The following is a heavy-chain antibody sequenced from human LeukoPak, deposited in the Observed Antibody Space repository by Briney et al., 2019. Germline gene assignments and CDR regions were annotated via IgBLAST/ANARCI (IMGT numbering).Heavy chain of an antibody. J-gene: IGHJ4*02. D-gene: IGHD3-3*01. V-gene: IGHV3-48*03. Sequence: GGSLRLSCAASGFTFSSYEMNWVRQAPGKGLEWVSYISSSGSTIYYADSVKGRFTISRDNAKNSLYLQMNSLRAEDTAVYYCAREEWSFDYWGQGTLVTVSS. CDR1: GFTFSSYE. CDR2: ISSSGSTI. CDR3: AREEWSFDY.